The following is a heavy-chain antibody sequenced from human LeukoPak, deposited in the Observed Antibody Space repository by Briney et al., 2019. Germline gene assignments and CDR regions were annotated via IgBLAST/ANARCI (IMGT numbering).Heavy chain of an antibody. V-gene: IGHV4-4*07. CDR3: ATYSSWYIPGGSDY. J-gene: IGHJ4*02. CDR1: GGSISSYY. D-gene: IGHD6-13*01. CDR2: IYTSGST. Sequence: SETLSLTCTVSGGSISSYYWSWIRQPAGKGLEWIGRIYTSGSTNYNPSLKSRVTMSVDTSKNQFSLKLSSVTAADTAVYYCATYSSWYIPGGSDYWGQGTLVTVSS.